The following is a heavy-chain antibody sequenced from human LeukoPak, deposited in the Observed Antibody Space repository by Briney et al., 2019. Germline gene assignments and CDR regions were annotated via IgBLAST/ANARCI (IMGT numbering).Heavy chain of an antibody. J-gene: IGHJ6*02. D-gene: IGHD2-2*01. V-gene: IGHV1-2*02. CDR3: ASWSTSRYYYYGMDV. Sequence: VSCXXXXYTFTGYYMHWVRQAPGQGLEWMGWINPNSGGTNYTQKFQGRVTMTRDTSISTAYMELSRLRSDDTAVYYCASWSTSRYYYYGMDVWGQGTTVTVSS. CDR2: INPNSGGT. CDR1: XYTFTGYY.